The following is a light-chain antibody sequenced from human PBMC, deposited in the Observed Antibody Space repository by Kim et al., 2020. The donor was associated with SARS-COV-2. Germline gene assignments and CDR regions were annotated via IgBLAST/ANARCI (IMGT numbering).Light chain of an antibody. CDR2: GAS. J-gene: IGKJ5*01. V-gene: IGKV1-17*01. CDR1: QDIRND. Sequence: SVGDRVTITCRASQDIRNDLGWYQQHPGRAPKRLIYGASSLQGGVPSRFSGSGSRTEFTLTISSLQPEDFATYFCLQHNTYPITFGQGTRLEIK. CDR3: LQHNTYPIT.